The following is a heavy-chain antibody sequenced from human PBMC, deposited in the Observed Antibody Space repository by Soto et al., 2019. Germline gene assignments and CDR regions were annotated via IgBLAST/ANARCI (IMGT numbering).Heavy chain of an antibody. J-gene: IGHJ4*02. CDR2: IYYRAMP. D-gene: IGHD6-25*01. CDR3: ARGSALLFYYFDY. CDR1: GDSISRGDYY. V-gene: IGHV4-30-4*01. Sequence: QVQLQESGPGLVKPSQTLSLTCNVSGDSISRGDYYWSWLRQPPGKGLEWIGYIYYRAMPYYNPYLKSRVSISVDTSKNQFSLEMTSVTAADTAVYYCARGSALLFYYFDYWGQGTPVTVSS.